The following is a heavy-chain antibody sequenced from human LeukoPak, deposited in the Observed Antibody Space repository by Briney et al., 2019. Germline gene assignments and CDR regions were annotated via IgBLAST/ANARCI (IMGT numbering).Heavy chain of an antibody. V-gene: IGHV3-30*18. CDR2: ISYDGSNK. D-gene: IGHD5-18*01. J-gene: IGHJ6*02. Sequence: GGSLRLSCAASGFTFSSYGMHWVRQAPGKGLEWVAVISYDGSNKYYADSVKGRFTISRDNSKNTLYQRMNSLRAEDTAVYYCAKKDTAMAEGDYYGMDVWGQGTTVTVSS. CDR1: GFTFSSYG. CDR3: AKKDTAMAEGDYYGMDV.